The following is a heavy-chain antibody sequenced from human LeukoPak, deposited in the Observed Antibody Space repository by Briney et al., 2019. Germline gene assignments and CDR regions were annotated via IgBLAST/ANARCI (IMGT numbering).Heavy chain of an antibody. CDR3: TTAFLRISCAGDCTSY. J-gene: IGHJ4*02. V-gene: IGHV3-15*01. CDR1: GCTFSNAW. CDR2: IKSKTDGGTT. D-gene: IGHD2-21*02. Sequence: PGGSLRLSCAASGCTFSNAWMIWVRQAPGKGLEWVGRIKSKTDGGTTDYAAPVKGRFTISRDDSKNTLYLQLNSLKTDDTAVYYCTTAFLRISCAGDCTSYWGQGTLVTVSS.